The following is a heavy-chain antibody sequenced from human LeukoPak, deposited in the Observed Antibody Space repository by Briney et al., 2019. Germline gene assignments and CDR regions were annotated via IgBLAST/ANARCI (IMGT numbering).Heavy chain of an antibody. CDR3: ARATSFGNCDY. Sequence: SETLSLTCIVSAGSIGNYYWSWIRQPPGKGLEWIGYIYYSGSTDYNPSLKSRVTISVDTSKNQFSLKLSSVTAADTAVYYCARATSFGNCDYWGQGTLVTVSS. CDR2: IYYSGST. V-gene: IGHV4-59*01. D-gene: IGHD3-3*01. CDR1: AGSIGNYY. J-gene: IGHJ4*02.